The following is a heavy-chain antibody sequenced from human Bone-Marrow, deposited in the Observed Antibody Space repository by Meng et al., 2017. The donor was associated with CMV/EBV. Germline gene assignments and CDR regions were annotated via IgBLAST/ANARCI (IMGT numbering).Heavy chain of an antibody. D-gene: IGHD2/OR15-2a*01. V-gene: IGHV4-59*01. J-gene: IGHJ4*02. CDR3: ASSSLGTVLYYFDY. CDR2: IYYSGST. CDR1: GGSFSGYY. Sequence: SLSLTCAVYGGSFSGYYWSWIRQPPGKGLEWIGYIYYSGSTNYNPSLKSRVTISVDTSKNQFSLKLSSVTAAETAVYYCASSSLGTVLYYFDYWGQGTLVTVSS.